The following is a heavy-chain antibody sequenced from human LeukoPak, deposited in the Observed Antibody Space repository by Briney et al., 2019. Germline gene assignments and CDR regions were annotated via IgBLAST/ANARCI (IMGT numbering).Heavy chain of an antibody. V-gene: IGHV3-23*01. J-gene: IGHJ6*02. CDR3: AKDSPGDTLIGMDV. D-gene: IGHD3-10*01. CDR1: GFTFSNYA. CDR2: ISGSDGGT. Sequence: GGSLRLSCAASGFTFSNYAMSWVRQAPGKGLEWVSTISGSDGGTHYADSVNGRFTISRDNSQNTLYLQMNPLRAEDTAVYYCAKDSPGDTLIGMDVWGQGTTVTVSS.